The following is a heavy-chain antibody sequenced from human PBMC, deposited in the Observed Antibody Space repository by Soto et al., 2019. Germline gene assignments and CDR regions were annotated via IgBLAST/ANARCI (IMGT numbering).Heavy chain of an antibody. CDR2: VSVSGGST. D-gene: IGHD3-3*01. CDR1: GFTFSSFA. Sequence: EVQLLDSGGALVQPGGSLRLSCAASGFTFSSFAMSWVRQAPGKGLEWVSTVSVSGGSTYYADSVKGRFTISRDNAQNSLYLQMNSLRAEDTAVYYCARSPLEWLADFDYWGQGTLVTVSS. J-gene: IGHJ4*02. CDR3: ARSPLEWLADFDY. V-gene: IGHV3-23*01.